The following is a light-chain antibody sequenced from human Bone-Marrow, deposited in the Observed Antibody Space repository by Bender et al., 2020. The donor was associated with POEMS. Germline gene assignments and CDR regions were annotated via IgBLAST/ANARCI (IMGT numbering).Light chain of an antibody. J-gene: IGLJ2*01. V-gene: IGLV2-8*01. CDR3: SSYLGSSKWV. CDR2: EVS. CDR1: SSDVGGYNY. Sequence: QSALTQPPSASGSPGQSVTISCTGTSSDVGGYNYVSWYQQHPGKAPKVMIYEVSKRPSGVPDRFSGSKSGNTASLTVSGLQAEDEADYYCSSYLGSSKWVFGGGTKLTVL.